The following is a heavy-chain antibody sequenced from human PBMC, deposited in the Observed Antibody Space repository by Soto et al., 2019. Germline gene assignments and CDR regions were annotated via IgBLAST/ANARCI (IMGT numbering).Heavy chain of an antibody. J-gene: IGHJ4*02. CDR1: GFTVSSNY. CDR2: IYSGGST. V-gene: IGHV3-53*05. CDR3: ARAGPSYCSGGSCYPRPFDY. Sequence: GGSLRLSCAASGFTVSSNYMSWVRQAPGKGLEWVSVIYSGGSTYYANSVKGRFTISRDNSKNTLYLQMGSLRAEDMAVYYCARAGPSYCSGGSCYPRPFDYWGQGTLVTVSS. D-gene: IGHD2-15*01.